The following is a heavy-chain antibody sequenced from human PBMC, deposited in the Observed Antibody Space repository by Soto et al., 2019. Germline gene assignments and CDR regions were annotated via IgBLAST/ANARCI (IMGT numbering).Heavy chain of an antibody. CDR2: ISYDGSNK. CDR1: GFTFCSYG. D-gene: IGHD2-2*01. V-gene: IGHV3-30*18. CDR3: AKFPSPSHFFDY. Sequence: GGSLRLSCAASGFTFCSYGMHWVRQAPGKGLEWVAVISYDGSNKYYADSVKGRFTISRDNSKNTLYLQMNSLRAEDTAVYYCAKFPSPSHFFDYWGQGTLVTVSS. J-gene: IGHJ4*02.